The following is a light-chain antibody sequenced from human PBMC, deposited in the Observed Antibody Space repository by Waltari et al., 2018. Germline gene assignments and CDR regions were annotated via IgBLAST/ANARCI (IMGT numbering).Light chain of an antibody. CDR2: GNI. J-gene: IGLJ1*01. Sequence: QSVLTQPPSFSLSPLQRVTISCTGSSSNIGAGFDIHWYQHLPGTAPKRLIYGNINRPSGVPDRFSGSRSGTAASLAVTGLQAEDEADYYCQSYDSSLSGYAFGTGTKGTVL. CDR3: QSYDSSLSGYA. V-gene: IGLV1-40*01. CDR1: SSNIGAGFD.